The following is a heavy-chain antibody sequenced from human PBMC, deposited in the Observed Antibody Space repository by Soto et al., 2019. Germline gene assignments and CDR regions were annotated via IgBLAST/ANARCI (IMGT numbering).Heavy chain of an antibody. CDR3: ARGIAVAGRWGGDAFDI. J-gene: IGHJ3*02. Sequence: SETLSLTCAVSGGSISSSNWWSWVRQPPGKGLEWIGEIYHSGSTNYNPSLKSRVTISVDKSKNQFSLKLSSVTAADTAVYYCARGIAVAGRWGGDAFDIWGQGTMVTV. V-gene: IGHV4-4*02. CDR1: GGSISSSNW. CDR2: IYHSGST. D-gene: IGHD6-19*01.